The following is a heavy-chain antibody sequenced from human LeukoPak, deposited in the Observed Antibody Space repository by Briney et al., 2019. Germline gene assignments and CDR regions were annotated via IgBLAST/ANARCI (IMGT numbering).Heavy chain of an antibody. Sequence: ASVTVSYKASGYTFTSYYMHWVRQAPGQGLEGMGIINPSGGSTTYAQKFQGRVTMTRDTSTSTVYMELSSLRSEDTAVYYCARSYSHGLDYWGQGTLVTVSS. CDR3: ARSYSHGLDY. V-gene: IGHV1-46*01. CDR2: INPSGGST. CDR1: GYTFTSYY. J-gene: IGHJ4*02. D-gene: IGHD5-18*01.